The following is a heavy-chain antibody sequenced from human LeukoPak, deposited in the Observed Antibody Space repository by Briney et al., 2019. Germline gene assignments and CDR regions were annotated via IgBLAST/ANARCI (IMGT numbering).Heavy chain of an antibody. CDR3: AREVAGKPLVDY. CDR2: IYYSGST. CDR1: GGSISSSNYN. Sequence: SETLSLTCTVSGGSISSSNYNWGWIRQPPGKGLEWIGNIYYSGSTYYNPSLKSRVTISLDTSKNQFSLKLSSVTAADTAVYYCAREVAGKPLVDYWGQGTLVTVSS. J-gene: IGHJ4*02. D-gene: IGHD6-19*01. V-gene: IGHV4-39*07.